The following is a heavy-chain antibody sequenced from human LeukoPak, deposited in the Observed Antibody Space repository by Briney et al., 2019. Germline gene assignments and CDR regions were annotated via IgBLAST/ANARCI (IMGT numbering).Heavy chain of an antibody. J-gene: IGHJ3*02. CDR2: IRSKANRYAT. Sequence: GGSLRLSCAPSGFTFTGSAMHWVRPASGEGREWVGRIRSKANRYATAYAATVKGRFSISRDDSKNTAYLQMNSLKTEDTAVYYCTRTSSSGYYHYHAFDIWGQGTMVTVSS. CDR3: TRTSSSGYYHYHAFDI. CDR1: GFTFTGSA. V-gene: IGHV3-73*01. D-gene: IGHD3-22*01.